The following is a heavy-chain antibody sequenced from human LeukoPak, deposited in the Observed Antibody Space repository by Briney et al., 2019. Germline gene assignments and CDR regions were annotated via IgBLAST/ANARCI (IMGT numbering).Heavy chain of an antibody. D-gene: IGHD3/OR15-3a*01. CDR2: ISSSSSYI. CDR1: GFTFSSYR. Sequence: GGSLRLSCAASGFTFSSYRMNWVPQAPRKGLEWVSSISSSSSYIYYADSVKGLFTISRDNAKNSVYLQMNSLRAEDTAVYYCARGDWGDFYWGQGTLVTVSS. J-gene: IGHJ4*02. CDR3: ARGDWGDFY. V-gene: IGHV3-21*01.